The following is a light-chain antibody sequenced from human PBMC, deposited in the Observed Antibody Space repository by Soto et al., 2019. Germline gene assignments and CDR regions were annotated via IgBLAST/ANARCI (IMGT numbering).Light chain of an antibody. V-gene: IGKV3-20*01. CDR3: QLYGDSPT. CDR2: DVS. Sequence: IVLTQSPGTLSLSPGERATLSCRASQSVTSKYLAWFQQKPGQAPRLLLYDVSTRATGFPDRFSGSGSGTDFILTISRLEPEDFAVYYCQLYGDSPTFGGGTKVEIK. CDR1: QSVTSKY. J-gene: IGKJ4*01.